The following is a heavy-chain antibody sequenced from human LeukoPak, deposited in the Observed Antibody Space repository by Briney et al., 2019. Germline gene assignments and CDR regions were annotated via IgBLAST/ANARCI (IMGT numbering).Heavy chain of an antibody. V-gene: IGHV4-31*03. CDR1: GGSISSGGFY. Sequence: SETLSLTCTVSGGSISSGGFYWSWIRQHPGKGLEWLGYIYYSGTTYYNPSLKSRVTFSVDTSKNQFSLKLNPVTAADTALYYCARGTADGYSYGRFDYWGQGTLVTVSS. CDR2: IYYSGTT. CDR3: ARGTADGYSYGRFDY. J-gene: IGHJ4*02. D-gene: IGHD5-18*01.